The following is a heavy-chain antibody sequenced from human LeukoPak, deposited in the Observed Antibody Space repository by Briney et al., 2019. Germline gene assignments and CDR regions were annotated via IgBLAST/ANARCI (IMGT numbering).Heavy chain of an antibody. Sequence: GGSLRLSCAASGFTFSNYWMTWVRQAPGKGLEWVANIDQDGSEKNYVDSVKGRFTISRDNAKNSVYLQMNSLRAEDTAVYYCAKDIMLMIGGYYYGMDVWGQGTTVTVSS. J-gene: IGHJ6*02. D-gene: IGHD3-22*01. CDR2: IDQDGSEK. CDR3: AKDIMLMIGGYYYGMDV. CDR1: GFTFSNYW. V-gene: IGHV3-7*03.